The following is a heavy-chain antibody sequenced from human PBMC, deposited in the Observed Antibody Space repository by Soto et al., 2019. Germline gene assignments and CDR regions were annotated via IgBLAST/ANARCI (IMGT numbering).Heavy chain of an antibody. CDR2: VNPRSGDT. V-gene: IGHV1-2*02. D-gene: IGHD2-21*02. CDR3: ARQLAYCGGDCYTEPIEY. J-gene: IGHJ4*02. CDR1: GYTFINYY. Sequence: QAQLVQSGAEVKKPGASVKVSCKASGYTFINYYIHWVRQAPGQGLEWMGWVNPRSGDTNYAQKFQGRVTMTRDKSINTAYMGLSRLRSDDTAVYYCARQLAYCGGDCYTEPIEYWGQGTLVTVCS.